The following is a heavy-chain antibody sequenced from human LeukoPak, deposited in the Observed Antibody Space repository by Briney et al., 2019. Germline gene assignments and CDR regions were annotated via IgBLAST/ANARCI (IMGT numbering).Heavy chain of an antibody. CDR2: ISYDGSNK. D-gene: IGHD3-3*01. CDR1: GFTFSSYA. Sequence: GGCLRLSCAASGFTFSSYAMHWVRQAPGKGLEWVAVISYDGSNKYYADSVKGRFTISRDNSKNTLYLQMNSLRAEDTAVYYCARETYDFWSGYYFDYWGQGTLVTVSS. V-gene: IGHV3-30-3*01. CDR3: ARETYDFWSGYYFDY. J-gene: IGHJ4*02.